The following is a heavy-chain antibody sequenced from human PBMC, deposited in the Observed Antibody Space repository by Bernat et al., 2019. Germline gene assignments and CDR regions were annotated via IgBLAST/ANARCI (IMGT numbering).Heavy chain of an antibody. Sequence: QVQLQESGPGLVKPSETLSLTCAVSGYSISSGYYWGWIRQPPGKGLEWIGSIYHSGSTYYNPSLKSRVTISVDTSKNQFSQKLSSVTAADTAVYYCARFGVGRAFDVWGQGTMVTVSS. D-gene: IGHD3-10*01. CDR3: ARFGVGRAFDV. CDR1: GYSISSGYY. V-gene: IGHV4-38-2*01. CDR2: IYHSGST. J-gene: IGHJ3*01.